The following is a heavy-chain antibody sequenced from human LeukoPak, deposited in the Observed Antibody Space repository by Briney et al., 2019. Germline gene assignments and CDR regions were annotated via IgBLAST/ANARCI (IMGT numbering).Heavy chain of an antibody. CDR2: MYYSGST. V-gene: IGHV4-39*01. CDR1: GGSISNSSYS. Sequence: SETLSLTCTVSGGSISNSSYSWGWIRQPPGKGLEWIGNMYYSGSTYYNPSLKSRVTMSVDTSKNQFSLQLSPVTAAGTAIYYCARLYNYDSGDYNLYNWFDPWGQGSLVTVFS. D-gene: IGHD3-22*01. J-gene: IGHJ5*02. CDR3: ARLYNYDSGDYNLYNWFDP.